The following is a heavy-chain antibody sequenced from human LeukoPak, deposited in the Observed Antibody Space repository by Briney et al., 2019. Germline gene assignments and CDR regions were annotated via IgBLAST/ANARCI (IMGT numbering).Heavy chain of an antibody. CDR3: ASLGGSGSTYYYYMDV. D-gene: IGHD3-10*01. CDR1: GFTFDDYG. V-gene: IGHV3-20*04. CDR2: INWNGGST. Sequence: PGGSLRLSCAASGFTFDDYGMSWVRQAPGKGLEWVSGINWNGGSTGYADSVKGRFTISRDNAKNSLYLQMNSLRAEDTALYYCASLGGSGSTYYYYMDVWGKGTTVTVS. J-gene: IGHJ6*03.